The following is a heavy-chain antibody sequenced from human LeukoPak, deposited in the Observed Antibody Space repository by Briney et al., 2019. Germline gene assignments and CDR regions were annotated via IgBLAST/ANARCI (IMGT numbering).Heavy chain of an antibody. J-gene: IGHJ3*02. D-gene: IGHD2-15*01. Sequence: GGPLRLSCTASGFTFSDHYMDWVRQAPGKGLEGFGCTSHKGNSYTTDYASSLKGRFPLSRDYSSNSLNRQVNRPKTADTTVYSCVAFDIWGQGTMVTVSS. CDR2: TSHKGNSYTT. V-gene: IGHV3-72*01. CDR3: VAFDI. CDR1: GFTFSDHY.